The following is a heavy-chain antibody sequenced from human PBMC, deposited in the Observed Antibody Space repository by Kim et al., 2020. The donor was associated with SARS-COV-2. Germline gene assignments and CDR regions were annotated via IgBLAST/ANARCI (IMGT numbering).Heavy chain of an antibody. CDR3: ARFWGDAFDI. CDR2: YN. D-gene: IGHD7-27*01. V-gene: IGHV6-1*01. Sequence: YNDYAVSGKSRIIINPDTSKNQFSLQLNSVTPEDTAIYYCARFWGDAFDIWGQGTMVTVSS. J-gene: IGHJ3*02.